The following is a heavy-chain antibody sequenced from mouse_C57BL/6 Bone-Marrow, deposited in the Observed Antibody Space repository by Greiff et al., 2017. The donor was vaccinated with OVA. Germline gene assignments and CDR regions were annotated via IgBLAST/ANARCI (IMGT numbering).Heavy chain of an antibody. J-gene: IGHJ1*03. CDR1: GYTFTDYN. CDR2: INPNNGGT. CDR3: ARRSLYGSSLSFDV. V-gene: IGHV1-18*01. Sequence: EVKLVESGPELVKPGASVKIPCKASGYTFTDYNMDWVKQSHGKSLEWIGDINPNNGGTIYNQKFKGKATLTVDKSSSTAYMELRSLTSEDTAVYYCARRSLYGSSLSFDVWGTGTTVTVSS. D-gene: IGHD1-1*01.